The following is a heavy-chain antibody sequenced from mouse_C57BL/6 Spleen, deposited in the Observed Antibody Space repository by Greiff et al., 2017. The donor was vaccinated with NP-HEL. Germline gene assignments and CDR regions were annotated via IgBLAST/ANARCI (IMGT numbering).Heavy chain of an antibody. V-gene: IGHV5-17*01. D-gene: IGHD2-1*01. CDR3: ASYYGNPAWFAY. J-gene: IGHJ3*01. CDR2: ISSGSSTI. CDR1: GFTFSDYG. Sequence: EVMLVESGGGLVKPGGSLKLSCAASGFTFSDYGMHWVRQAPEKGLEWVAYISSGSSTIYYADTVKGRFTISRDNAKNTLFLQMTSLRSEDTAMYYCASYYGNPAWFAYWGQGTLVTVSA.